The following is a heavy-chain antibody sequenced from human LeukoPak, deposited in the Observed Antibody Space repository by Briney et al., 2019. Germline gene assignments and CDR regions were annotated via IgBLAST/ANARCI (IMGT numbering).Heavy chain of an antibody. D-gene: IGHD3-9*01. J-gene: IGHJ6*03. Sequence: ASVKVSCKASGYTFTGYYMHWVRQAPGQGLEWMGWINPNSGGTNYAQKFQGRVTITTDESTSTAYMELSSLRSEDTAVYYCARGLTYYYYYMDVWGKGTTVTVSS. CDR1: GYTFTGYY. CDR3: ARGLTYYYYYMDV. CDR2: INPNSGGT. V-gene: IGHV1-2*02.